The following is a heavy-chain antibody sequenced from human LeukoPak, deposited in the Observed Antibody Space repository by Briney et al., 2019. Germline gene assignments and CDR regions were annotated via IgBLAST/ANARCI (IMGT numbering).Heavy chain of an antibody. Sequence: GGSLRLSCAASGFTVSSNYMSWVRQALGKGLEWVSVIYSGGSTYYADSVKGRFTISRDNSKNTLFLQMNSLRAEDTAVYYCARAGYCSSISCYAFDYWGQGTLVTVSS. CDR1: GFTVSSNY. CDR2: IYSGGST. V-gene: IGHV3-53*01. CDR3: ARAGYCSSISCYAFDY. J-gene: IGHJ4*02. D-gene: IGHD2-2*01.